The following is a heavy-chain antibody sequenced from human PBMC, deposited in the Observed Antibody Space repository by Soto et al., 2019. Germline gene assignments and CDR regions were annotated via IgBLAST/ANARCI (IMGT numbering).Heavy chain of an antibody. Sequence: GGSLRLSCAASGFTFSSYAMSWVRQAPGKGLEWVSAISGSGGSTYYADSVKGRFTISRDNSKNTLYLQMNSLRAEDTAVYYCAKGHYDSSGYYPGYYLDYWGQGTLVTVSS. J-gene: IGHJ4*02. D-gene: IGHD3-22*01. CDR3: AKGHYDSSGYYPGYYLDY. CDR1: GFTFSSYA. V-gene: IGHV3-23*01. CDR2: ISGSGGST.